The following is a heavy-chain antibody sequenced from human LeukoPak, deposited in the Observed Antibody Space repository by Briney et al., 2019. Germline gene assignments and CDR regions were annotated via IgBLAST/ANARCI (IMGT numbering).Heavy chain of an antibody. Sequence: GGSLRLSCAASGFTFNNFWMNWVRRAPGKGLEWVASINQDGSEKYYVGSVKGRFTISRDNAENSLYLQMNSLRAEDTAVYYCARDHPVAGLLFDYWGQGTLVTVSS. D-gene: IGHD6-19*01. CDR3: ARDHPVAGLLFDY. CDR1: GFTFNNFW. CDR2: INQDGSEK. V-gene: IGHV3-7*01. J-gene: IGHJ4*02.